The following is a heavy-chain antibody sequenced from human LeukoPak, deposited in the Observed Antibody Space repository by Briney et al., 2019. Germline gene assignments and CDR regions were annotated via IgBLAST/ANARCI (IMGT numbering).Heavy chain of an antibody. CDR3: ARDRLAVAGKYYYYYYGMDV. CDR1: GFTLSSNY. D-gene: IGHD6-19*01. CDR2: IYSGGST. J-gene: IGHJ6*02. Sequence: PGGSLRLSCAASGFTLSSNYMSWVRQAPGKGLEWVSVIYSGGSTYYADSVKGRFTISRDNSKNTLYLQMNSLRAEDTAVYYCARDRLAVAGKYYYYYYGMDVWGQGTTVTVSS. V-gene: IGHV3-66*01.